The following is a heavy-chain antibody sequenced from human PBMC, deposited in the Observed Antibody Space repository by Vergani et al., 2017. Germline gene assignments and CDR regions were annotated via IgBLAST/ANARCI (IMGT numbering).Heavy chain of an antibody. V-gene: IGHV3-48*01. CDR1: GFDFSSYI. D-gene: IGHD3-3*01. CDR3: ATPTKWELRCYFDY. J-gene: IGHJ4*02. CDR2: VSTGTKSQ. Sequence: VQLVESGGGVVQPGTSLRLSCVVSGFDFSSYIMNWVRQAPGKGLEWVSFVSTGTKSQSYAESVKGRFTISRDSAKNSLYLQMDSLRAEDTAVYYCATPTKWELRCYFDYWGQGTLVTVSS.